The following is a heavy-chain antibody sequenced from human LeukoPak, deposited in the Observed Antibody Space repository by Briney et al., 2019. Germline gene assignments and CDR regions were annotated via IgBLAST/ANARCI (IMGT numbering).Heavy chain of an antibody. V-gene: IGHV3-30*04. D-gene: IGHD5-12*01. J-gene: IGHJ4*02. CDR2: ISYDGSNK. Sequence: GGSLRLSCAASGFTFSNYTMHWVRQAPGKGLEWVAVISYDGSNKYYADSVKGRFTISRDNSKNTLYLQMNSLRSEHTAVYYCAKSEDIVATILNYFDYWGQGTLVTVSS. CDR1: GFTFSNYT. CDR3: AKSEDIVATILNYFDY.